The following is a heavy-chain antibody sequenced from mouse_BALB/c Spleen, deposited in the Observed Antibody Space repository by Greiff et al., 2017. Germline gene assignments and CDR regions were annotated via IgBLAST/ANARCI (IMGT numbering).Heavy chain of an antibody. D-gene: IGHD1-1*01. CDR1: GFTFSSFE. CDR2: ISSGSSTI. CDR3: ARRATTGFFDY. V-gene: IGHV5-17*02. J-gene: IGHJ2*01. Sequence: EVMLVESGGGLVQPGGSRKLSCAASGFTFSSFEMHWVRQAPEKGLEWVAYISSGSSTIYYADTVKGRFTISRDNPKNTLFLQMTSLRSEDTAMYYCARRATTGFFDYWGQGTTLTVSS.